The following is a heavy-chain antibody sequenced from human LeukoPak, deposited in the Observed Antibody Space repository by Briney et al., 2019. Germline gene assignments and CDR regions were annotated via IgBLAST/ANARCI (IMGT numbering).Heavy chain of an antibody. J-gene: IGHJ5*02. CDR2: IIPIFGTA. Sequence: SVKVSCKASGGTFSSYAISWVRQAPGQGLEWMGGIIPIFGTANYAQKFQGRVTITADESTSTVYMEVSSLRSEDTAVYYCARGHGSGSTIYFDPWGQGTLVTVSS. CDR3: ARGHGSGSTIYFDP. V-gene: IGHV1-69*13. D-gene: IGHD3-10*01. CDR1: GGTFSSYA.